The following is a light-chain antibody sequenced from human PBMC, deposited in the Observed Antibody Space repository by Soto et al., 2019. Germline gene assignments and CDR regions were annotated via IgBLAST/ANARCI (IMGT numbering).Light chain of an antibody. Sequence: DIQMTQSPSSLSASIGDRVTITCRASQSISTYLNWYHQKPGKAPDLLINAASSLKSGVPSRFSGSGSGTHFTLTITGLQPADFATYYCQQNYSIPITFGQGTRLEIK. CDR3: QQNYSIPIT. V-gene: IGKV1-39*01. CDR1: QSISTY. CDR2: AAS. J-gene: IGKJ5*01.